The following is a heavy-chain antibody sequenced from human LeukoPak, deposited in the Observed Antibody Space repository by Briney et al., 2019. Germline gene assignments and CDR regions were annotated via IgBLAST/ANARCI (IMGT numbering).Heavy chain of an antibody. V-gene: IGHV5-51*01. CDR3: ARRDYGGKHFDY. D-gene: IGHD4-23*01. Sequence: GESLKISCKASGYSFANYWIGWGRQMPGKGLEWMGTIYPGDSDTRYSPSFQGQVTISADKSISTAYLQWSSLKASDTAMYYCARRDYGGKHFDYWGQGTLVTVSS. CDR1: GYSFANYW. J-gene: IGHJ4*02. CDR2: IYPGDSDT.